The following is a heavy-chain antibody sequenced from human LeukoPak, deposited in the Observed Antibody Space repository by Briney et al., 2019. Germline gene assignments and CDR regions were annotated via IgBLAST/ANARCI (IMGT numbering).Heavy chain of an antibody. V-gene: IGHV3-21*01. Sequence: GGPLRLSCAASGFTFSSYSMNWVRQAPGKGLEWVSSISSSSSYIYYADSVKGRFTISRDNAKNSLYLQMNSLRAEDTAVYYCARPTSTDAFDIWGQGTMVTVSS. J-gene: IGHJ3*02. CDR1: GFTFSSYS. CDR2: ISSSSSYI. CDR3: ARPTSTDAFDI.